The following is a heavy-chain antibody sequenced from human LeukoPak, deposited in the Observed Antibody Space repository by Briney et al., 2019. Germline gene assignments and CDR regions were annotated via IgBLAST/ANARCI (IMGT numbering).Heavy chain of an antibody. Sequence: PSETLSLTCTVSGGSISSYYWSWIRQPPGKGLEWIGYIYYSGSTNYNPSLKSRVTISVDTSKNQFSLKLSSVTAADTAVYYCARDSGYSSSWRSYYYYGTDVWGQGTTVTVSS. J-gene: IGHJ6*02. CDR2: IYYSGST. V-gene: IGHV4-59*01. CDR3: ARDSGYSSSWRSYYYYGTDV. D-gene: IGHD6-13*01. CDR1: GGSISSYY.